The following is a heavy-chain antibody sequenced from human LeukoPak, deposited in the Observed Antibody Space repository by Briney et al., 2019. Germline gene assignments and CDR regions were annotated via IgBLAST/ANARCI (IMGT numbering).Heavy chain of an antibody. CDR3: ARHQYGDYEPLKIDY. Sequence: SETLSLTCAVYGGSFSGYYWSWIRQPPGKGLEWIGEINHSGSTNYNPSLKSRVTISVDTSKNQFSLKLSSVTAADTGVYYCARHQYGDYEPLKIDYWGQGTLVTVSS. CDR1: GGSFSGYY. D-gene: IGHD4-17*01. CDR2: INHSGST. V-gene: IGHV4-34*01. J-gene: IGHJ4*02.